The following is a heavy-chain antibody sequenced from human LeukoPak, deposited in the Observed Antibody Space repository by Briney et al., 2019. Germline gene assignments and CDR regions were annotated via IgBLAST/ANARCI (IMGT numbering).Heavy chain of an antibody. D-gene: IGHD2-21*01. CDR3: ASVVVSVIGRDY. Sequence: PGGLPRLSCAASGFTFSSYDMSWVRQAPGKGLEWVSTISGSGGSTYYADSVKGRFTISRDNSKNTVYLQMNSLRAEDTAVYYCASVVVSVIGRDYWGQGSLVTVSS. J-gene: IGHJ4*02. CDR1: GFTFSSYD. V-gene: IGHV3-23*01. CDR2: ISGSGGST.